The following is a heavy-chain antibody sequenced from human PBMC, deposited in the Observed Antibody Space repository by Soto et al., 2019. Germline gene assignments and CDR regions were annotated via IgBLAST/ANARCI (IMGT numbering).Heavy chain of an antibody. J-gene: IGHJ4*02. CDR1: GLTFNSYG. Sequence: ASVEVSCKTSGLTFNSYGIGWVHQAIGQGLEWMGWINTYNDNTNFAQKFQDRLTMTTDTSTSTVHMELRSLTSDDTATYYCATAGHNGNMNYCDYWGQGTLVTVSS. CDR3: ATAGHNGNMNYCDY. D-gene: IGHD1-1*01. V-gene: IGHV1-18*01. CDR2: INTYNDNT.